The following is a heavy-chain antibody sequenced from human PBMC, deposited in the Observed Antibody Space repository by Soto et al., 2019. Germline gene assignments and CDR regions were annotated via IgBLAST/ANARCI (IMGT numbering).Heavy chain of an antibody. J-gene: IGHJ5*02. CDR3: ARRQQIAARRPRPLDP. Sequence: ASVKVSCKASGYTFTSYDINWVRQATGQGLEWVGWMNPNSGNTGYAQKFQGRVTMTRNTSISTAYMELSSLRSEDTAVYYCARRQQIAARRPRPLDPWGQGTLVTVSS. D-gene: IGHD6-6*01. V-gene: IGHV1-8*01. CDR1: GYTFTSYD. CDR2: MNPNSGNT.